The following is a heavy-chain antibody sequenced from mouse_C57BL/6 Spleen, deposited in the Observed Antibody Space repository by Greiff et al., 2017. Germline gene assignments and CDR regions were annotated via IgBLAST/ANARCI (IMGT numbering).Heavy chain of an antibody. Sequence: QDQLQQPGAELVRPGSSVKLSCKASGYTFTSYWMHWVKQRPIQGLEWIGNIDPSDSETHYNQKFKDKATLTVDKSSSTAYMQLSSLTSEDSAVYDCARLLLRYQLEAMDYWGQGTSVTVSS. CDR2: IDPSDSET. D-gene: IGHD1-1*01. CDR3: ARLLLRYQLEAMDY. CDR1: GYTFTSYW. V-gene: IGHV1-52*01. J-gene: IGHJ4*01.